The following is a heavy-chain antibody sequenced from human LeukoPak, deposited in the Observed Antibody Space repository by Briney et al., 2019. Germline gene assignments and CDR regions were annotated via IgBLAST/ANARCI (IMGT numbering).Heavy chain of an antibody. CDR3: AKDSVRGNSGYGNDGFDI. J-gene: IGHJ3*02. CDR2: ISGSGGTT. V-gene: IGHV3-23*01. D-gene: IGHD5-12*01. Sequence: GSLRLSCAASGFTFNNYAMTCVRQAPGKGLEWGSAISGSGGTTLYADSVKGRFTISRDNSKSTLYLQMNSLRAEDTAVYHCAKDSVRGNSGYGNDGFDIWGQGTMVTVSS. CDR1: GFTFNNYA.